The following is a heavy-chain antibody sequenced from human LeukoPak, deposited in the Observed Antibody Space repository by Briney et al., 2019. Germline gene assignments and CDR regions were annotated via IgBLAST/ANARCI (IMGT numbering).Heavy chain of an antibody. J-gene: IGHJ4*02. V-gene: IGHV1-69*05. CDR3: ARDRGGAQLGYGVFDY. D-gene: IGHD6-6*01. CDR2: IIPIFGTA. CDR1: GGTFSSYA. Sequence: SVKVSCKASGGTFSSYAISWVRQAPGQGLEWMGGIIPIFGTANYAQKFQGRVTITTDESTSTAYMELSSLRSEDTAVYYCARDRGGAQLGYGVFDYWGQGTLVTVSS.